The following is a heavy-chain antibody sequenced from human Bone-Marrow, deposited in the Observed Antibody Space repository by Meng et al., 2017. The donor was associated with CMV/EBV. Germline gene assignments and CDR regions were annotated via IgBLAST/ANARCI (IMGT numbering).Heavy chain of an antibody. V-gene: IGHV3-43*01. CDR3: ARVHGTARDY. CDR2: ISWDGGST. Sequence: GGSLRLSCAASGFTFVDYTMHWVRQAPGKGLEWVSLISWDGGSTYYADSVKGRFTISRDNAKSSLYLQMKSLRAEDTALYYCARVHGTARDYWGPGTLVTVSS. D-gene: IGHD6-6*01. J-gene: IGHJ4*02. CDR1: GFTFVDYT.